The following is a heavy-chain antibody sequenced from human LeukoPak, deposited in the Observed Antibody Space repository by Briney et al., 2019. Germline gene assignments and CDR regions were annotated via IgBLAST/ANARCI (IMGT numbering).Heavy chain of an antibody. D-gene: IGHD5-18*01. CDR1: GFTVSTNC. V-gene: IGHV3-53*04. J-gene: IGHJ4*02. Sequence: GGSLRLSYAASGFTVSTNCMTWVRQAPGKGLEWVSTIYSGGTTYYANSVMGRFTISRHNSRNTLYLQMNSLRAEDTAVYYCARVDTVMAYYFDLWGQGTLVTVSS. CDR3: ARVDTVMAYYFDL. CDR2: IYSGGTT.